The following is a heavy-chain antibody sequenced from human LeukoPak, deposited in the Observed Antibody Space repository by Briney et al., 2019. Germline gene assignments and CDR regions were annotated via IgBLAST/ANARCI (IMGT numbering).Heavy chain of an antibody. CDR3: ARDLHYYVAMDV. D-gene: IGHD3-10*02. CDR2: IGSDNKP. V-gene: IGHV3-23*01. Sequence: GGSLRLSCEASGFTFSAYAMTWVRQAPGKGLERVTSIGSDNKPHYSESVKGRFAISRDNSKHTLFLQLHNLRVEDTALYYCARDLHYYVAMDVLGQGTTVTVSS. J-gene: IGHJ6*02. CDR1: GFTFSAYA.